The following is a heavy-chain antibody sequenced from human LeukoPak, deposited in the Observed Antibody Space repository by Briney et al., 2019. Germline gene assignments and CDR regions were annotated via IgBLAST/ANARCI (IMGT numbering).Heavy chain of an antibody. V-gene: IGHV3-48*03. J-gene: IGHJ4*02. CDR1: GFTFSSYE. CDR3: ARGRGLRGAVACTSNFDY. D-gene: IGHD6-19*01. Sequence: PGGSLRLSCAASGFTFSSYEMNWVRQAPGKGLEWVSYISSSGSTIYYADSVKGRFTISRDNAKNSLYLQMNSLRAEDTAVYYCARGRGLRGAVACTSNFDYWGQGTLVTVSS. CDR2: ISSSGSTI.